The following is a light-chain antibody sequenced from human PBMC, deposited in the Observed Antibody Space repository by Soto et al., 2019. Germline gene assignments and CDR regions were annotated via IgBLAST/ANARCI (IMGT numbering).Light chain of an antibody. CDR1: QSINSD. CDR3: QHFGSSPPVI. J-gene: IGKJ5*01. Sequence: EIVMTQSPATLSVSPGETTRLSCRVSQSINSDVAWYQQKVGQTPRLLIHGASTRATGIAARFSGSGSGTEFTLTISGLEPEDFAVYFCQHFGSSPPVIFGQGTRLEIK. CDR2: GAS. V-gene: IGKV3D-15*01.